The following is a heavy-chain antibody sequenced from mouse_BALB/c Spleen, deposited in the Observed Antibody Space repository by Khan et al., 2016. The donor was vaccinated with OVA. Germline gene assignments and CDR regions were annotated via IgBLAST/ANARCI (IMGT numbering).Heavy chain of an antibody. V-gene: IGHV2-6-1*01. CDR2: IWSDGST. CDR3: ARQPYYHYNIMDY. D-gene: IGHD2-10*01. J-gene: IGHJ4*01. CDR1: GFSLTNYG. Sequence: VELVESGPGLVAPSQSLSITYTISGFSLTNYGVHWVRQPPGKGLEWLVVIWSDGSTTYNSDLKSRLNISKDNSKSQVFLKMNSLQTDDTAMYYCARQPYYHYNIMDYWGQGTSVTVSS.